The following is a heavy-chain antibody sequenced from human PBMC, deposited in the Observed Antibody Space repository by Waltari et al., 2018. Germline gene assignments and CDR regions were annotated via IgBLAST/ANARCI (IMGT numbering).Heavy chain of an antibody. V-gene: IGHV1-3*01. CDR1: VYTFTSYA. CDR2: MNAGNGNT. D-gene: IGHD3-22*01. Sequence: QVQLVQSGAEVKKPGASVKVSCKASVYTFTSYALHWVRQAPGQRLEWMGWMNAGNGNTKYAQKFQGRVTITRDTSASTAYMELSSLRSEDTAVYYCARDPYYYDSSGYPPNFDYWGQGTLVTVSS. J-gene: IGHJ4*02. CDR3: ARDPYYYDSSGYPPNFDY.